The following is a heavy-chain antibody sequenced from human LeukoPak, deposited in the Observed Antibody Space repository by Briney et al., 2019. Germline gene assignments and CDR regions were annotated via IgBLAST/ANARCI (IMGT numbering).Heavy chain of an antibody. V-gene: IGHV4-59*01. D-gene: IGHD6-13*01. J-gene: IGHJ3*02. CDR1: GGSISSYY. CDR3: ARTPYSTLGAFDI. Sequence: PSETLSLTCTVSGGSISSYYWSWIRQPPGKGLEWIGYIYYSGSTNYNPSLKSRVTISVDTSKNQFSLKLSSVTAADTAVYYCARTPYSTLGAFDIWGQGTMVTVSS. CDR2: IYYSGST.